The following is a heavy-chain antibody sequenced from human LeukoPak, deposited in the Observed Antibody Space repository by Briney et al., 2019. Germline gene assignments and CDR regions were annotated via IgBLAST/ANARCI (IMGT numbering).Heavy chain of an antibody. V-gene: IGHV3-74*01. J-gene: IGHJ4*02. CDR3: AKGTTDYDASDPLDF. CDR1: GFTFSSTW. Sequence: GGSLRLSCAASGFTFSSTWMHWFRQVPGKGPVWVSRIHSDGSTTIYADSVKGRFTISRDQSKSTVYLQMTSLRAEDTAVFYCAKGTTDYDASDPLDFWGQGTLVTVSS. D-gene: IGHD3-16*01. CDR2: IHSDGSTT.